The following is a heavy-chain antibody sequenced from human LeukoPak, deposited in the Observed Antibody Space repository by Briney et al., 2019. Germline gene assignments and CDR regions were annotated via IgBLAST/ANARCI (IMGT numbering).Heavy chain of an antibody. Sequence: ASVKVSCKASGYTFTGYYMHWVRQAPGQGLEWMGWINPNSGGTNYAQKFQGRVTMTRDTSISTAYMELSRLRSDDTAVYYCAREARVLKAGGFYYYYYGMDVWGQGTTVTVSS. D-gene: IGHD3-16*01. CDR1: GYTFTGYY. CDR2: INPNSGGT. V-gene: IGHV1-2*02. J-gene: IGHJ6*02. CDR3: AREARVLKAGGFYYYYYGMDV.